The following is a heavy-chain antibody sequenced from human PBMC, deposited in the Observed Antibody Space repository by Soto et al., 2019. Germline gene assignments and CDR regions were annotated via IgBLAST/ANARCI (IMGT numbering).Heavy chain of an antibody. J-gene: IGHJ4*02. CDR2: ISYDGSNK. Sequence: QVQLVESGGGVVQPGRSLRLSCAASGFTFSSYGMHWVRQAPGKGLEWVAVISYDGSNKYYADSVKGRFTISRDNSKNTLYLQMNSLRAADTAVYYCAKDRGGRRFDYWGQGTQVTVSS. D-gene: IGHD1-26*01. CDR3: AKDRGGRRFDY. V-gene: IGHV3-30*18. CDR1: GFTFSSYG.